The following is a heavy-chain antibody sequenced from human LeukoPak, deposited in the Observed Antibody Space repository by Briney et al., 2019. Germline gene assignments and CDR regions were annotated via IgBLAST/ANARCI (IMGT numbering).Heavy chain of an antibody. J-gene: IGHJ4*02. CDR3: ATSVDYGSGSYYPDY. Sequence: ASVKVSCKVSGYTLTELSMHWVRQAPGKGLEWMGGFDPEDGETIYAQKFQGRVTMTEDTSTDTAYMELSSLRSEDTAVYYCATSVDYGSGSYYPDYWGQGTLVTVSS. V-gene: IGHV1-24*01. CDR1: GYTLTELS. D-gene: IGHD3-10*01. CDR2: FDPEDGET.